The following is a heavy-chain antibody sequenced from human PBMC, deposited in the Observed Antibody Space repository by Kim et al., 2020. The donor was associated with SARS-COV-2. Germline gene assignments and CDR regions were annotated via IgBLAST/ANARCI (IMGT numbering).Heavy chain of an antibody. J-gene: IGHJ6*03. CDR3: ARGYCTGGVCYYYYYYYMDV. CDR2: MNPNSGNT. V-gene: IGHV1-8*01. D-gene: IGHD2-8*02. Sequence: ASVKVSCKASGYTFTSYDINWVRQATGQGLEWMGWMNPNSGNTGYAQKFQGRVTMTRNTSISTAYMELSSLRSEDTAVYYCARGYCTGGVCYYYYYYYMDVWGKGTTVTVSS. CDR1: GYTFTSYD.